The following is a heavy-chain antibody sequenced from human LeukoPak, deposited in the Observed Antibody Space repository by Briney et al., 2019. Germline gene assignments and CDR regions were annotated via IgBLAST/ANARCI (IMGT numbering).Heavy chain of an antibody. CDR2: IYYSGST. V-gene: IGHV4-39*01. D-gene: IGHD2-2*01. CDR1: GGSISSSSYY. CDR3: ASHLEGYCSSTSCYLDAFDI. Sequence: PSETLSLTCTVSGGSISSSSYYWGWIRQPPGKGLEWIGSIYYSGSTYYNPSLKSRVTISVDTSKNQFSLKLSSVTAADTAVYYCASHLEGYCSSTSCYLDAFDIWGQGTMVTVSS. J-gene: IGHJ3*02.